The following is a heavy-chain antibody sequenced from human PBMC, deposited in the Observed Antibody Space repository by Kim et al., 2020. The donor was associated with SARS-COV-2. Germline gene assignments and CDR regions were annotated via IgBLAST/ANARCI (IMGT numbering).Heavy chain of an antibody. Sequence: GGSLRLSCAASGFTFSSYSMNWVRQAPGKGLEWVSSISSSSSYIYYADSVKGRFTISRDNAKNSLYLQMNSLRAEDTAVYYCARDPGLVVTGSYVDYWGQGTLVTVSS. CDR2: ISSSSSYI. CDR3: ARDPGLVVTGSYVDY. V-gene: IGHV3-21*01. CDR1: GFTFSSYS. J-gene: IGHJ4*01. D-gene: IGHD2-21*02.